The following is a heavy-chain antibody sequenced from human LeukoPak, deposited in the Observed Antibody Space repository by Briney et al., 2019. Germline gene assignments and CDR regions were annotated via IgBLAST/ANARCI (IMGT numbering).Heavy chain of an antibody. J-gene: IGHJ4*02. Sequence: GGSLRLSCVTSGFTFEKYVMNWVRQAPGKGLEWLATIYGSGVSISYADSVKGRFTISRDNSNNTLYLQMNSLRVEDTAMYFCAKDLGWELPAEAYWGQGILVTVSS. D-gene: IGHD1-26*01. CDR2: IYGSGVSI. V-gene: IGHV3-23*01. CDR3: AKDLGWELPAEAY. CDR1: GFTFEKYV.